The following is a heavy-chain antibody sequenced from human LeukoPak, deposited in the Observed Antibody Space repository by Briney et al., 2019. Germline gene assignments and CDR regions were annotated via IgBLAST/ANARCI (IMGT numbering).Heavy chain of an antibody. CDR1: GFTFSSYS. D-gene: IGHD1-7*01. V-gene: IGHV3-21*01. J-gene: IGHJ3*02. CDR3: ARPGITGTMGYGAFDI. CDR2: IDSSSSYV. Sequence: GGSLRLSCAASGFTFSSYSIDWVRQAPGKGLEWVSSIDSSSSYVYYADSVKGRFTISRDNAKNSLFLQMNSLRVEDTAEYYCARPGITGTMGYGAFDIWAKGQGSPSLQ.